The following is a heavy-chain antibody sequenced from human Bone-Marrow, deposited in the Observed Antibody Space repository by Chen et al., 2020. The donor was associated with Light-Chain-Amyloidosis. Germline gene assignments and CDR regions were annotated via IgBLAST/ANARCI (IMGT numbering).Heavy chain of an antibody. CDR3: ARDRLARAGYCSGGSCYGRPSYYMAV. D-gene: IGHD2-15*01. CDR2: IYTCGST. Sequence: QVHLQESVPGLVKPSQTLSPTCTVSGGAISLGSYYRSWIRQPAGKGLGWIGRIYTCGSTNYNPSLKSRVTISVDTSKNQFSLKLSSVTAADTAVYYCARDRLARAGYCSGGSCYGRPSYYMAVWGKGTTVTVSS. J-gene: IGHJ6*03. V-gene: IGHV4-61*02. CDR1: GGAISLGSYY.